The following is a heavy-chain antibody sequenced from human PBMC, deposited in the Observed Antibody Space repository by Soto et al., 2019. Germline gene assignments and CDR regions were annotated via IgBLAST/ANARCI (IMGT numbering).Heavy chain of an antibody. V-gene: IGHV3-23*01. CDR3: AKDWDPVAGFSATWIYYYYSGMDV. D-gene: IGHD6-19*01. CDR2: ISGSGGST. CDR1: GFTFSSYA. J-gene: IGHJ6*02. Sequence: GGSLRLSCAASGFTFSSYAMSWVRQAPGKGLEWVSAISGSGGSTYYADSVKGRFTISRDNSKNTLYLQMNSLRAEDTAVYYCAKDWDPVAGFSATWIYYYYSGMDVWGQGTTVTVSS.